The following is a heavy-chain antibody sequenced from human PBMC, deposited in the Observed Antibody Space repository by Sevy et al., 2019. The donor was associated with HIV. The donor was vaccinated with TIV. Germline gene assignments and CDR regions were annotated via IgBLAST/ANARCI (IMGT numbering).Heavy chain of an antibody. D-gene: IGHD3-3*01. CDR2: FHPEDGET. CDR3: ATSAVLRSDRLDDYYYYCMDV. J-gene: IGHJ6*02. CDR1: GYTLTELS. Sequence: ASVKVSCKVSGYTLTELSMHWVRQAPGKGLEWMGGFHPEDGETIYAQKFQGRVTMTEDTSTDTAYMELSSLRSEDTAVYYCATSAVLRSDRLDDYYYYCMDVWGQGTTVTVSS. V-gene: IGHV1-24*01.